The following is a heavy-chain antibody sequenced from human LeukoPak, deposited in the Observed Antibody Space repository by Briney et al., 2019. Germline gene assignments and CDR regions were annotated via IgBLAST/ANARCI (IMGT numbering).Heavy chain of an antibody. CDR2: IFGGGGT. CDR3: AKGRDDYGDLYPY. V-gene: IGHV3-66*02. Sequence: GGSLRLSCAAFGFTVSSNYMSWVRQAPGKGLEWVSVIFGGGGTYYGDSVRGRFTISRDNSKNTLYLQMNSLRAEDTAVYYCAKGRDDYGDLYPYWGQGTLVTVSS. J-gene: IGHJ4*02. CDR1: GFTVSSNY. D-gene: IGHD4-17*01.